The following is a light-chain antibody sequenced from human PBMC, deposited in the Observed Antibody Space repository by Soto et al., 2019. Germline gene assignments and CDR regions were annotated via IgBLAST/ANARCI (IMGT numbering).Light chain of an antibody. J-gene: IGKJ5*01. V-gene: IGKV3-20*01. CDR3: QQYNSYPPIT. CDR1: QSVSSSY. CDR2: EAS. Sequence: EIVLTQSPGTLSLSPGERATLSCRASQSVSSSYLAWYQQKPGQAPRLLIYEASNRATGIPARFSGSGSGTDFTLTISSLQPEDFATYYCQQYNSYPPITFGQGTRLEIK.